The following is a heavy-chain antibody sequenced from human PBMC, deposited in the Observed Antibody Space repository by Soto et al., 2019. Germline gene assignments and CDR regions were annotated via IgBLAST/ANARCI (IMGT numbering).Heavy chain of an antibody. V-gene: IGHV3-23*01. CDR2: ISDSSGAT. CDR3: AKSAGIPVAVYFDF. Sequence: GGSLRLSCAASGFTFSSYAMSWVRQAPGKGLEWVSVISDSSGATFYADSVKGRFTISRDNSKNTLYLQMNSLRSEDTAVYYCAKSAGIPVAVYFDFWGQGALVTVSS. D-gene: IGHD6-19*01. CDR1: GFTFSSYA. J-gene: IGHJ4*02.